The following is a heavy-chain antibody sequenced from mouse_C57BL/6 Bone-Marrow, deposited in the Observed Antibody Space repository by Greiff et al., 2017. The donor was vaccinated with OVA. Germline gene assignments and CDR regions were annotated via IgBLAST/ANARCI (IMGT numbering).Heavy chain of an antibody. V-gene: IGHV1-50*01. J-gene: IGHJ3*01. Sequence: QVQLQQPGAELVKPGASVKLSCKASGYTFTSYWMRWVKQRPGQGLEWIGEIDPSDSYTNYNQKFKGKVTFPVDTSSSSAYMHINSLNSEASSVYCCASTVFAYWGQGTLVTVSA. CDR1: GYTFTSYW. CDR2: IDPSDSYT. CDR3: ASTVFAY.